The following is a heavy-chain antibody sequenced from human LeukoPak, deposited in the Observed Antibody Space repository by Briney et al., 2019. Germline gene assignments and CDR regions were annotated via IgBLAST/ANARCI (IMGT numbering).Heavy chain of an antibody. CDR2: IIPIFGTA. J-gene: IGHJ3*02. CDR1: GGTFSSYA. D-gene: IGHD2-21*01. CDR3: ARDIRYAPLAYCGGDCSTDAFDI. V-gene: IGHV1-69*01. Sequence: SVEVSCKASGGTFSSYAISWVRQAPGQGLKWMGGIIPIFGTANYAQKFQGRVTITADESTSTAYMELSSLRSEDTAVYYCARDIRYAPLAYCGGDCSTDAFDIWGQGTMVTVSS.